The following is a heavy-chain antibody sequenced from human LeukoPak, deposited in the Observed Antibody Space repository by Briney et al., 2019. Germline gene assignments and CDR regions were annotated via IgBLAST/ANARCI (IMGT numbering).Heavy chain of an antibody. CDR1: GFTFSSYG. CDR3: AKSGYNRFDY. Sequence: GGSLRLSCAASGFTFSSYGMHWVRQAPGKGLEWVTVISYDGNNKYYADSVKGRFTISRDNSKNTLYLQMNSLRAEDTAVYYCAKSGYNRFDYWGQGTRVTVSS. J-gene: IGHJ4*02. CDR2: ISYDGNNK. V-gene: IGHV3-30*18. D-gene: IGHD5-24*01.